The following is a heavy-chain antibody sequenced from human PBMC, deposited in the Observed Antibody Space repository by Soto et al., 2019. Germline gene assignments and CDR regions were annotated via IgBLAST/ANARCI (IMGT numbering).Heavy chain of an antibody. CDR3: ARAHYGDYGYGMDV. V-gene: IGHV4-30-2*01. CDR2: IYHSGTT. J-gene: IGHJ6*02. D-gene: IGHD4-17*01. CDR1: GGSISSGGYS. Sequence: QLQLQESGSGLVKPSQTLSLTCAVSGGSISSGGYSWSWIRQPPGKGLEWIGYIYHSGTTYYNPSLTSRVPISVDRSKNQFSLKLSSLTAADTAVYYCARAHYGDYGYGMDVWGQGTTVTVSS.